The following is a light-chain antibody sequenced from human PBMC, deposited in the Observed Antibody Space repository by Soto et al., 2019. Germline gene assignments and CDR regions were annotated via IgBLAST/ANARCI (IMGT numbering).Light chain of an antibody. V-gene: IGLV1-44*01. CDR1: SSNIGSNF. CDR2: TNS. Sequence: QSVLTQPPSASGTPGQRVTISCSGSSSNIGSNFVSWYQVVPGTAPKLLIYTNSHRPSGVPDRFSGSRSGTSASLDISGLQSDDEADYFCATWDDNVKGPVFGGGTKVTVL. CDR3: ATWDDNVKGPV. J-gene: IGLJ2*01.